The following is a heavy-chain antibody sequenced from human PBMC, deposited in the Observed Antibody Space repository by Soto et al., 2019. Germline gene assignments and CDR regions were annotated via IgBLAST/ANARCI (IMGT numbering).Heavy chain of an antibody. V-gene: IGHV1-18*04. CDR3: ARDTRLEAAAGPSWFDP. D-gene: IGHD6-13*01. Sequence: AAVKVSCKASGYTFTSYGISWVRQAPGQGLEWMGWISAYNGNTNYAQKLQGRVTMTTDTSTSTAYMELRSLRSDDTAVYYCARDTRLEAAAGPSWFDPWGQGSLVTVYS. CDR2: ISAYNGNT. J-gene: IGHJ5*02. CDR1: GYTFTSYG.